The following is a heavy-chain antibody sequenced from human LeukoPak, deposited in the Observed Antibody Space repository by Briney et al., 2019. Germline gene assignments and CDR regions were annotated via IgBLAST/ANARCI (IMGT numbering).Heavy chain of an antibody. V-gene: IGHV4-39*07. CDR3: AGPQGTPSDY. J-gene: IGHJ4*02. CDR2: INHSGST. CDR1: GGSISSGNYY. Sequence: PSETLSLTCTVSGGSISSGNYYWSWIRQPPGKGLEWIGEINHSGSTNYNPSLKSRVTISVDTSKNQFSLKLSSVTAADTAVYYCAGPQGTPSDYWGQGTLVTVSS.